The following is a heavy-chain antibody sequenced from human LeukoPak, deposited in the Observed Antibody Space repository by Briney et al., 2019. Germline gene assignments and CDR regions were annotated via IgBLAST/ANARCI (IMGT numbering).Heavy chain of an antibody. J-gene: IGHJ6*04. CDR1: GYTLTELS. CDR3: ATDLDCSSTSCYTGRLDV. V-gene: IGHV1-24*01. D-gene: IGHD2-2*02. Sequence: ASVKVSCKVSGYTLTELSMHWVRQAPGKGLEWMGGFDPEDGETIYAQKFQGRVTMTEDTSTDTAYMELSSLKSEDTAVYYCATDLDCSSTSCYTGRLDVWGKGTTVTVSS. CDR2: FDPEDGET.